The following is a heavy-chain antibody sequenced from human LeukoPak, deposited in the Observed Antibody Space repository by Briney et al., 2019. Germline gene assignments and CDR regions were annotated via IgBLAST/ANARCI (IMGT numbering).Heavy chain of an antibody. CDR2: MYTIGST. J-gene: IGHJ4*02. D-gene: IGHD3-22*01. Sequence: PSETLSLTCTVAGGSISGYYWSWIRQPAGKGLEWIGRMYTIGSTNYNPSLKSRITMSVDTSKNQFSLKLSSVTAADTAVYYCARDKGGGSYVDWGQGTPVTVSS. V-gene: IGHV4-4*07. CDR1: GGSISGYY. CDR3: ARDKGGGSYVD.